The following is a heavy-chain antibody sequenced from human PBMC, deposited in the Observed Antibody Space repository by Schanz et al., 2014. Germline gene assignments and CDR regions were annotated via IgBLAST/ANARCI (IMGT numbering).Heavy chain of an antibody. CDR3: VRELSGGPFDY. D-gene: IGHD1-7*01. V-gene: IGHV1-8*01. Sequence: QVQLVQSGAEVKKPGASVKVSCKASGYTLTNFDINWVRQAPGQGLEWMGWMNPNSGTTGYAQKFQGRVTMTRDTSSTTAYMELNSLRSDDTAVYYCVRELSGGPFDYWGQGALVTVSS. CDR1: GYTLTNFD. CDR2: MNPNSGTT. J-gene: IGHJ4*02.